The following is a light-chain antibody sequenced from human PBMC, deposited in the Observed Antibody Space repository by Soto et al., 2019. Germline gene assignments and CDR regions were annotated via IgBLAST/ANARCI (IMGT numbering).Light chain of an antibody. J-gene: IGLJ3*02. V-gene: IGLV3-21*02. CDR1: NIDTKS. CDR3: QVWDISRV. CDR2: DDS. Sequence: SYELTQPPSVSVAPGQTARITCGGNNIDTKSVHWYQQRPGQAPVLVVYDDSDRPSGIPERFSGSNSGSTATLTISRVEAGDEADYYCQVWDISRVFGGGTKLTVL.